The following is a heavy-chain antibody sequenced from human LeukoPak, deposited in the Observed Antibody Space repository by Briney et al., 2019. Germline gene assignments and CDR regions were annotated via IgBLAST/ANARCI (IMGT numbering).Heavy chain of an antibody. J-gene: IGHJ4*02. Sequence: ASVKVSFKASGYTFTGHYMHWVRQAPGQGPEWMGWINPNSGDTNYAQKFQDRITLTTDTSISTAYMELNRLRSDDTAVYYCARVMWGATAFDYWGQGTLVTVSS. V-gene: IGHV1-2*02. CDR3: ARVMWGATAFDY. CDR2: INPNSGDT. CDR1: GYTFTGHY. D-gene: IGHD1-26*01.